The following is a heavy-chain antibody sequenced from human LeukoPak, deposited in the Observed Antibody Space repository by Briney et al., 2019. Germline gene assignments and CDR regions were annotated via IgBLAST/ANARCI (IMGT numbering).Heavy chain of an antibody. CDR3: ARDNSVGDYAWWFDP. CDR2: ISPSGDRT. Sequence: ASVKVSCKASGYSFINHYMHWVRQAPGQGLEWLGLISPSGDRTWYAQKFQGKLTMTRDMSTSTDYMELSSLRSEDTAVYYCARDNSVGDYAWWFDPWGQGTLVTVSS. J-gene: IGHJ5*02. D-gene: IGHD1-26*01. V-gene: IGHV1-46*01. CDR1: GYSFINHY.